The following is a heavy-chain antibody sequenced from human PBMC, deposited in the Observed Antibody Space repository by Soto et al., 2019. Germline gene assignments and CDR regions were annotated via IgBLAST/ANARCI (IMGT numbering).Heavy chain of an antibody. CDR3: ARARTVTAETYFDY. J-gene: IGHJ4*02. D-gene: IGHD4-4*01. V-gene: IGHV4-34*01. CDR1: GVSFSGYY. CDR2: INHSGST. Sequence: QVQLQQWGAGLLKPSETLSLTCAVYGVSFSGYYCSWIRQPPGKGLAWIGEINHSGSTNYNPSLKSRVTISVDTSKNQVSLKLSSVTAADPAVYYCARARTVTAETYFDYWGQGTLVTVSS.